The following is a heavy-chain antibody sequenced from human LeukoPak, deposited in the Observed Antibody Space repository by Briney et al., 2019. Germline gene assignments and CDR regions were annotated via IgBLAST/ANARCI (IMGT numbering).Heavy chain of an antibody. D-gene: IGHD3-9*01. CDR1: GYTFTGYY. CDR3: ARAMNFDWLSTLGYYYGMDV. J-gene: IGHJ6*02. CDR2: INPNSGGT. Sequence: ASVKVSCKASGYTFTGYYMHWVRQAPGQGLEWMGWINPNSGGTNYAQKLQGRVTMTRDTSISTAYMELSRLRSDDTAVYYCARAMNFDWLSTLGYYYGMDVWGQGTTVTVSS. V-gene: IGHV1-2*02.